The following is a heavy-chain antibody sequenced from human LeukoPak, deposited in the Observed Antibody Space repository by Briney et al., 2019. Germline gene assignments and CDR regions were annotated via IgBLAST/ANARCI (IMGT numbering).Heavy chain of an antibody. CDR2: INDRATGT. Sequence: GGSLRLSCAASGFTFSSYGMHWVRQAPGKGLEWVSTINDRATGTYYADSVKGRFTISRDNSKNTLSLQMNSLRAEDTAVYYCARDRVDTDYYYYKDVWGKGTTVTVSS. D-gene: IGHD5-18*01. V-gene: IGHV3-NL1*01. CDR3: ARDRVDTDYYYYKDV. J-gene: IGHJ6*03. CDR1: GFTFSSYG.